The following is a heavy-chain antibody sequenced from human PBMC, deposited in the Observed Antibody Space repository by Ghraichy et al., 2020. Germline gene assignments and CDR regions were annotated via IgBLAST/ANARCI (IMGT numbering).Heavy chain of an antibody. CDR3: ARARGTTGTTRHAFDI. Sequence: ASVKVACKASGYTFTSYYMHWVRQAPGQGLEWMGIINPSGGSTSYAQKFQGRVTMTRDTSTSTVYMELSSLRSEDTAVYYCARARGTTGTTRHAFDIWGQGTMVTVSS. V-gene: IGHV1-46*01. CDR1: GYTFTSYY. CDR2: INPSGGST. D-gene: IGHD1-1*01. J-gene: IGHJ3*02.